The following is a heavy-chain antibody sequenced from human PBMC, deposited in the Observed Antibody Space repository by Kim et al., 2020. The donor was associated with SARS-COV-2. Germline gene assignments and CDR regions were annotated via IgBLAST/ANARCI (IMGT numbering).Heavy chain of an antibody. Sequence: GGSLRLSCAASGFTFSSYAMSWVRQAPGKGLEWVSVIYSGGSSTYYADSVKGRFTISRDNSKNTLYLQMNSLRAEDTAVYYCAKVWEYFDYWGQGTLVTVSS. CDR2: IYSGGSST. V-gene: IGHV3-23*03. J-gene: IGHJ4*02. CDR3: AKVWEYFDY. CDR1: GFTFSSYA. D-gene: IGHD1-26*01.